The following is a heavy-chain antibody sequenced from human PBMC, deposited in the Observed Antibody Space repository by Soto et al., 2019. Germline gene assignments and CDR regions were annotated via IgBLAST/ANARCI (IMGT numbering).Heavy chain of an antibody. Sequence: SETLSLTCAVYGGSFSGYYWSWIRQPPGKGLEWIGEINHSGSTNYNPSLKSRVTISVDTSKNQFSLKLSSVTAADTAVYYCARAERYYYDSSGYPVFDYWGQGNLVTVSS. V-gene: IGHV4-34*01. CDR1: GGSFSGYY. CDR2: INHSGST. J-gene: IGHJ4*02. D-gene: IGHD3-22*01. CDR3: ARAERYYYDSSGYPVFDY.